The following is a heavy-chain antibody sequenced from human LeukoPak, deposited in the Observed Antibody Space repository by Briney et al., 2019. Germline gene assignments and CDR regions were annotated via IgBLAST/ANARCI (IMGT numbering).Heavy chain of an antibody. CDR1: GGSFSGYY. D-gene: IGHD4-17*01. CDR2: INHSGST. CDR3: ARTSTVTYHFDY. J-gene: IGHJ4*02. Sequence: SETLSLTCAVYGGSFSGYYWSWIRQPPGKGLEWIGEINHSGSTYYNPSLKSRVTISVDTSKNQFSLKLSSVTAADTAVYYCARTSTVTYHFDYWGQGTLVTVSS. V-gene: IGHV4-34*01.